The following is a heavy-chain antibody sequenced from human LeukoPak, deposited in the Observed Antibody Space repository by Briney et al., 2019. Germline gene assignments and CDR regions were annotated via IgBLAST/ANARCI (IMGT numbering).Heavy chain of an antibody. J-gene: IGHJ4*02. D-gene: IGHD3-22*01. Sequence: PGGSLRLSCAASGFTFDDYATHWVRQAPGKGLEWVSGISWNSGSIGYADSVKGRFTISRNNAKNSLYLQMNSLRAEDTALYYCAKDKEYYYDSSGFDYWGQGTLVTVSS. V-gene: IGHV3-9*01. CDR3: AKDKEYYYDSSGFDY. CDR1: GFTFDDYA. CDR2: ISWNSGSI.